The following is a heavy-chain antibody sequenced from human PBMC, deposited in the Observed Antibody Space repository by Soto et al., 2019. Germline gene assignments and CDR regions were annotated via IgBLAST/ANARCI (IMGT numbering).Heavy chain of an antibody. D-gene: IGHD3-9*01. V-gene: IGHV5-51*01. CDR1: GYTFTKYW. J-gene: IGHJ3*02. Sequence: PGESLKISCQASGYTFTKYWVGWVRQMPGKGLEWMGITYPGDSDTRYSPSFQGQVTISADKSISTAYLQWSSLKASDTAMYYCATQGVRYFDWSGDAFDIWGQGTMVTV. CDR3: ATQGVRYFDWSGDAFDI. CDR2: TYPGDSDT.